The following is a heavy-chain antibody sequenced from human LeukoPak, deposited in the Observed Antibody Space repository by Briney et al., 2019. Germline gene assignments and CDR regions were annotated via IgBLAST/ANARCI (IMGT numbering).Heavy chain of an antibody. Sequence: GGSLRLSCAASGFTFTTYDMNWVRQAPGKGLEWVSYITRDSAYMYLADSVKGRFTISRDNAKNSLYLQMNSLRGEDTAVYYCARDDASTARASGMDVWGKGTTVTVSS. J-gene: IGHJ6*04. CDR1: GFTFTTYD. CDR3: ARDDASTARASGMDV. D-gene: IGHD6-6*01. CDR2: ITRDSAYM. V-gene: IGHV3-21*01.